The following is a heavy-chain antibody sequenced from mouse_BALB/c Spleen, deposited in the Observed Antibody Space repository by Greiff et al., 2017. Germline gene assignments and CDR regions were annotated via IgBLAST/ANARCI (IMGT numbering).Heavy chain of an antibody. CDR1: GYAFTNYL. CDR2: INPGSGGT. J-gene: IGHJ3*01. CDR3: ASHYYGSLAY. V-gene: IGHV1-54*01. Sequence: QVQLKESGAELVRPGTSVKVSCKASGYAFTNYLIEWVKQRPGQGLEWIGVINPGSGGTNYNEKFKGKATLTADKSSSTAYMQLSSLTSDDSAVYFCASHYYGSLAYWGQGTLVTVSA. D-gene: IGHD1-2*01.